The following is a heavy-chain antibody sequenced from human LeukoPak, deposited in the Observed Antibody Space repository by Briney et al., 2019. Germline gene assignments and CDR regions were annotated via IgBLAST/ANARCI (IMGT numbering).Heavy chain of an antibody. D-gene: IGHD1-26*01. J-gene: IGHJ4*02. CDR3: ARSIVGAPYYFDY. Sequence: PGGSLRLSCAASGFTFSSYWMHWVRQAPGKGLVWVSRINSDGSSTSYADSVKGRFTISRDNAKNTLYLQMNSLRDEDTAVYYCARSIVGAPYYFDYWGQGTLVTVSS. CDR1: GFTFSSYW. CDR2: INSDGSST. V-gene: IGHV3-74*01.